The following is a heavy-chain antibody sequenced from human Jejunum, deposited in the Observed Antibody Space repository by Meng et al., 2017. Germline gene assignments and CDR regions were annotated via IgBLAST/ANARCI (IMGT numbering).Heavy chain of an antibody. V-gene: IGHV1-8*01. D-gene: IGHD2-15*01. CDR3: AVGKWCKFDK. Sequence: QAQLVQLGADVKKPGPFVKVSCKASVYTFTGYEINRVRQAAGQGLEWMGWMNANSGGRGLTQKFGRVTMTWDSSITTAYMELSSLTYEDTAVYYCAVGKWCKFDKWGQGTLVTVSS. J-gene: IGHJ4*02. CDR2: MNANSGGR. CDR1: VYTFTGYE.